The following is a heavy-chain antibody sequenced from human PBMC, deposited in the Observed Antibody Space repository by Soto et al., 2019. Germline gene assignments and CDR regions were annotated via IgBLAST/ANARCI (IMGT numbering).Heavy chain of an antibody. J-gene: IGHJ3*02. CDR1: VSSFSIYA. Sequence: PWGSPLLYCAASVSSFSIYAMSWVRQAPGKGLEWVSAISGSGGSTYYADSVKGRFTIFRDNSKNTLYLQMNSLRVEDTAVYYCEKSSVFDSWGQGTMVTVSS. CDR3: EKSSVFDS. V-gene: IGHV3-23*01. CDR2: ISGSGGST.